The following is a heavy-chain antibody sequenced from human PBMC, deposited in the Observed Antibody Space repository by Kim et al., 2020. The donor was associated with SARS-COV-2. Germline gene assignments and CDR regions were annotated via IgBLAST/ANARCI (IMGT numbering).Heavy chain of an antibody. V-gene: IGHV3-21*04. CDR3: ARDRLAVPDY. CDR1: VFTFSSYS. CDR2: SSRRSSDR. J-gene: IGHJ4*02. Sequence: GGSLRLSCAASVFTFSSYSMNWVRQAPGKGLEWVASSSRRSSDRNYADSVNGRFTISRDNAKNPRYLQMNSLRAEDTAVYYCARDRLAVPDYWGQGTLVTVSS. D-gene: IGHD6-19*01.